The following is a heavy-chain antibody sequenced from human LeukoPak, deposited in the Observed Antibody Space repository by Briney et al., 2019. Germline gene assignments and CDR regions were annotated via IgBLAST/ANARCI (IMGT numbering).Heavy chain of an antibody. V-gene: IGHV3-33*01. CDR1: GFTFSSYG. D-gene: IGHD3-16*01. Sequence: GRSLRLSCAASGFTFSSYGMHWVRQAPGKGLEWVAVIWYDGSNKYYADSVKGRFTISRDNSKNTLYLQMNSLRAEDTAVYYCARDGFGFDSHHDDGDAFDIWGQGTMVTVSS. CDR3: ARDGFGFDSHHDDGDAFDI. J-gene: IGHJ3*02. CDR2: IWYDGSNK.